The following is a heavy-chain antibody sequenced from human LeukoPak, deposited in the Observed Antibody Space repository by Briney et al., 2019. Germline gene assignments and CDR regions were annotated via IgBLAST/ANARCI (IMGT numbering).Heavy chain of an antibody. Sequence: GGSLRLSCAASGFTFSSYGMHWVRQAPGKGLEWVAFIRYDGSNKYYADSVKGRFTISRDNSKNRLYLQMNSLRAEDTAVYYCAKDAIFGVVTTHFDYWGQGTLVTVSS. CDR1: GFTFSSYG. CDR3: AKDAIFGVVTTHFDY. D-gene: IGHD3-3*01. J-gene: IGHJ4*02. V-gene: IGHV3-30*02. CDR2: IRYDGSNK.